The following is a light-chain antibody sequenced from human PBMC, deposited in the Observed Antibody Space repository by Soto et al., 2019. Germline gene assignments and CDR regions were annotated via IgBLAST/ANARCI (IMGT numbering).Light chain of an antibody. CDR3: LQDYNYPRT. Sequence: AIQMTQSPSSLTASVGDRVTITCRASQGIRNDLGWYQQKPGKAPKLLIYAASSLQSGVPSRFSGSGSGTDYTLTISSLQPEDFATYYCLQDYNYPRTFGQGTKLEIK. J-gene: IGKJ2*01. CDR2: AAS. V-gene: IGKV1-6*01. CDR1: QGIRND.